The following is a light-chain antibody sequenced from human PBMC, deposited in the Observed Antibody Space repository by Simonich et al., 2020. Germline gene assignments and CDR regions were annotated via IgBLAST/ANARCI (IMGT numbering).Light chain of an antibody. J-gene: IGKJ1*01. CDR1: QSVLYSSNNKNY. V-gene: IGKV4-1*01. CDR2: WAS. CDR3: QQYYSTPWT. Sequence: DIVMTQSPDSLAVSLGERATINCKSSQSVLYSSNNKNYLAWYQRKPVQPPKLLIYWASTRESGVPDRVSGSGSGTDFTLTISSLQAEDVAVYYCQQYYSTPWTFGQGTKVEIK.